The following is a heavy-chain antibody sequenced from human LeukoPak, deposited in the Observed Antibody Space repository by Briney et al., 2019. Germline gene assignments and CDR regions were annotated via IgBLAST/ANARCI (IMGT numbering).Heavy chain of an antibody. CDR2: MNPSSGNS. J-gene: IGHJ4*02. Sequence: GASVKVSCTPAGYTFTSYDINTVRQATGQGLEWMGWMNPSSGNSGLALKFQGRLTMTRNPSINTASMELRSLRSEDTAIYYCARGFDRSIDLRGYDYWGQGTTVIVSS. V-gene: IGHV1-8*01. CDR1: GYTFTSYD. CDR3: ARGFDRSIDLRGYDY. D-gene: IGHD3-22*01.